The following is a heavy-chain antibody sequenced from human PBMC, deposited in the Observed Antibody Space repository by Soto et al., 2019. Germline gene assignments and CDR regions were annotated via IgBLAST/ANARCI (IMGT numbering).Heavy chain of an antibody. CDR1: AASISSGGYY. V-gene: IGHV4-31*03. D-gene: IGHD5-12*01. J-gene: IGHJ4*02. CDR2: IYYSGST. CDR3: AREVAATTHFDY. Sequence: QVQLQESGPGLVKPSQTLSLTCTVSAASISSGGYYWSWIRQHPGKGLECIGYIYYSGSTYYNPSLKSRVTISIDTSKNQFSLKLTSVTAADTAVYYCAREVAATTHFDYWGQGTLVTVSS.